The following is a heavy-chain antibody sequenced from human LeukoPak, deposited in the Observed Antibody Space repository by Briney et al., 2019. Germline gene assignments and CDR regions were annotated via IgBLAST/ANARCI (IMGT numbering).Heavy chain of an antibody. CDR3: ARGHYLDY. J-gene: IGHJ4*02. CDR1: GFTFSTYS. CDR2: ISPDGTYI. V-gene: IGHV3-21*01. Sequence: GGSLRLSCAASGFTFSTYSMNWVREAPGKGLEWVSCISPDGTYIYYADSLKGRFTISRDNAKNSLYLQMNGLRAEDTAVYYCARGHYLDYWGQGILVTVSS.